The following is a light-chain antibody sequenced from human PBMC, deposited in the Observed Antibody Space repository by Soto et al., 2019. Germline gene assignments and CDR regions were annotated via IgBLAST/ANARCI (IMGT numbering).Light chain of an antibody. Sequence: DLPLTQSPSVLSASVGDRVTITCRASQGIGSYVGWYQQAPGKAPKLLIDGASTLQSGVPSRISGSGSGTEFTLTISSLRPEDVATYLYQLRNTSSAFGGGTKVEI. CDR1: QGIGSY. CDR2: GAS. V-gene: IGKV1-9*01. J-gene: IGKJ4*01. CDR3: QLRNTSSA.